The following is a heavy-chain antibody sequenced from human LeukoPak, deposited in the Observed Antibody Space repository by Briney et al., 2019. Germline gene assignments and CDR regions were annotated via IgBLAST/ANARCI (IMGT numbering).Heavy chain of an antibody. CDR2: ISSSSSYI. D-gene: IGHD2/OR15-2a*01. CDR1: GFTFSSYS. CDR3: ARQNSQLAFDI. V-gene: IGHV3-21*01. J-gene: IGHJ3*02. Sequence: GGSLRLSCAASGFTFSSYSMNWVRQAPGKGLEWVSSISSSSSYINYADSVKGRFTISRDNAKNSLYLLMNSLRAEDTAVCYCARQNSQLAFDIWGQGTMVTVSS.